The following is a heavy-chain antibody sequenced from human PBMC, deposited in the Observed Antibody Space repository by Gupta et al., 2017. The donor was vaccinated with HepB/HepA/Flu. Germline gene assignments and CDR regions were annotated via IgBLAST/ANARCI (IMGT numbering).Heavy chain of an antibody. CDR2: ISWNSGSI. J-gene: IGHJ4*02. CDR1: GFTFDDYA. CDR3: AKDMKATVTTSWAFDY. V-gene: IGHV3-9*01. Sequence: EVQLVESGGGLVQPGRSLRLSCAASGFTFDDYAMHWVRQAPGKGLEWVSGISWNSGSIGYADSVKGRFTISRDNAKNSLYLQMNSLRAEDTALYYCAKDMKATVTTSWAFDYWGQGTLVTVSS. D-gene: IGHD4-11*01.